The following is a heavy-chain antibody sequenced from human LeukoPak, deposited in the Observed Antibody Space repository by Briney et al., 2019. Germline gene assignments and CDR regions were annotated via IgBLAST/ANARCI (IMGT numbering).Heavy chain of an antibody. V-gene: IGHV4-59*01. CDR1: GGSISSYY. Sequence: PSETLSLTCTVSGGSISSYYWSWIRQPPGKGLEWIGYIYYSGSTNYNPSLKSRVTISVDTSKNQFSLKLSSVTAADTAVYYCARGAYYDSEITFDYWGQGTLVTVSS. CDR3: ARGAYYDSEITFDY. D-gene: IGHD3-22*01. J-gene: IGHJ4*02. CDR2: IYYSGST.